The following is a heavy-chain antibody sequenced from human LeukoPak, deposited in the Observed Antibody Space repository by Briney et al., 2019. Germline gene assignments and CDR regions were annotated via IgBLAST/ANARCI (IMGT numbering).Heavy chain of an antibody. CDR2: IYPGDSDT. D-gene: IGHD3-9*01. Sequence: GESLKISCKGSGYNFATYWIVWVRRMPGKGLEWMGVIYPGDSDTRYSPSFQGQVTISADKSITTAYLQWSSLKASDTAMYYCAKLGGYDILTGDAFDIWGQGTMVIVS. V-gene: IGHV5-51*01. CDR3: AKLGGYDILTGDAFDI. CDR1: GYNFATYW. J-gene: IGHJ3*02.